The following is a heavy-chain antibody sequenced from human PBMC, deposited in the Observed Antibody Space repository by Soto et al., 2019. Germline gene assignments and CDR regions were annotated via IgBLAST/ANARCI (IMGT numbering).Heavy chain of an antibody. V-gene: IGHV4-39*01. D-gene: IGHD6-13*01. J-gene: IGHJ4*02. CDR1: GGSISSSTYY. CDR2: IYYSGST. Sequence: QLQLQESGPGLVKTSETLSLTCTVSGGSISSSTYYWGWIRQPPGKGLEWIGSIYYSGSTYYNPSLKSRVPISKDTSKNQFSQKLPSVTAADTAVYYCARRRAAAGSFDFWGQGTLVTVSS. CDR3: ARRRAAAGSFDF.